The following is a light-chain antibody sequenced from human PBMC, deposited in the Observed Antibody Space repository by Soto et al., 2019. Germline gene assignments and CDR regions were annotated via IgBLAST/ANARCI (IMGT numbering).Light chain of an antibody. V-gene: IGKV3-20*01. CDR3: QQYSRLPRT. Sequence: EIVLTQSPGTLSVSPWESATLACRASQSVSSNYLAWYQQKPGQPPRLLIYGASSRATGIPDRFSGSGSGADFTLTILRMEPEDFAVYYCQQYSRLPRTFGQGTRVDIK. J-gene: IGKJ1*01. CDR1: QSVSSNY. CDR2: GAS.